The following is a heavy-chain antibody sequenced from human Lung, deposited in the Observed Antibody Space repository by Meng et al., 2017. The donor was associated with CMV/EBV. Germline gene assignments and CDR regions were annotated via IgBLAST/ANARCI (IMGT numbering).Heavy chain of an antibody. CDR1: GDSITAYY. J-gene: IGHJ3*01. V-gene: IGHV4-59*01. CDR3: ARVQAGSFDV. CDR2: VFYTGST. Sequence: LSCTVSGDSITAYYWIWIRQPPGKAPQYIGDVFYTGSTTYNPSLKGRVIISLDSSKSQFSLKLSSVTAADTAVYYCARVQAGSFDVWGQGAMVTVSS.